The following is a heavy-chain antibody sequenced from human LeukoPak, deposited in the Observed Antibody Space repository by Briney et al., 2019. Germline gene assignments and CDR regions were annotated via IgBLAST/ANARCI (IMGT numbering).Heavy chain of an antibody. CDR3: ARVSEGYTTGWYDY. D-gene: IGHD6-13*01. CDR2: ISPNSGGT. V-gene: IGHV1-2*06. Sequence: ASVKVSCKASGYTFTDHYIHWVRQAPGQGLEWMGRISPNSGGTNYAQKFQGRATMTRDTSISTAYMELSRLTSDDTALYYCARVSEGYTTGWYDYWGQGTLVSVSS. J-gene: IGHJ4*02. CDR1: GYTFTDHY.